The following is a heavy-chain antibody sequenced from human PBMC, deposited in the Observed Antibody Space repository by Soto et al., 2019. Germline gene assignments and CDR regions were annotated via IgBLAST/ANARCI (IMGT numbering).Heavy chain of an antibody. CDR1: GGSISSYY. D-gene: IGHD4-17*01. Sequence: SETLSLTCTVSGGSISSYYWSWIRQPPGKGLEWIGYIYYSGSTNYNPSLKSRVTISVDTSKNQFSLTLSSVTAAATAVYYCARARYGEPRRFHWFDPWGQGTLVPVSS. CDR2: IYYSGST. J-gene: IGHJ5*02. V-gene: IGHV4-59*01. CDR3: ARARYGEPRRFHWFDP.